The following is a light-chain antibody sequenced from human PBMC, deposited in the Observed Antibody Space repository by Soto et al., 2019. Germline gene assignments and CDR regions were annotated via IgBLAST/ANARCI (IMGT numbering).Light chain of an antibody. CDR1: SSDIGAYNY. V-gene: IGLV2-14*03. J-gene: IGLJ1*01. CDR2: DVN. Sequence: QSALTQPASVSGSPGQSIAISCTGSSSDIGAYNYVFWYQQHPGKAPKLMIYDVNNRPSGVSDRFSGSKSGNTASLTISGLQAEDEADYYCSAYTSESTYVLVTWTKLTVL. CDR3: SAYTSESTYV.